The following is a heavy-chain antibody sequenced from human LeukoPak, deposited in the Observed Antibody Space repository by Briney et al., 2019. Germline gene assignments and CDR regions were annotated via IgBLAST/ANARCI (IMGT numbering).Heavy chain of an antibody. Sequence: ASVKLSCKASGYTFSSYYIHWVRQARGQGLEWMGIINPSGETTSYAQKFQDRVTMTRDMSTSTVYLELSSLRSEDTAVYYCARVSEGGGSFNAFDYWGQGTLVTVSS. D-gene: IGHD2-15*01. V-gene: IGHV1-46*01. CDR1: GYTFSSYY. CDR3: ARVSEGGGSFNAFDY. CDR2: INPSGETT. J-gene: IGHJ4*02.